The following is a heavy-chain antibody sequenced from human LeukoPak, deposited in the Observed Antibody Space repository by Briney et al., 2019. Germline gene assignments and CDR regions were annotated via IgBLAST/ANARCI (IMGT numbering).Heavy chain of an antibody. Sequence: GGSLRLSCAASGFTFDDYAMHWVRQAPGKGLEWVSGISWNSGSIGYADSVKGRFTISRDNAKNSLYLQMNSLRAEDTALYYCAKQWDFGAPVLSAFDIWGQGTMDTISS. CDR2: ISWNSGSI. CDR1: GFTFDDYA. CDR3: AKQWDFGAPVLSAFDI. D-gene: IGHD1-26*01. J-gene: IGHJ3*02. V-gene: IGHV3-9*01.